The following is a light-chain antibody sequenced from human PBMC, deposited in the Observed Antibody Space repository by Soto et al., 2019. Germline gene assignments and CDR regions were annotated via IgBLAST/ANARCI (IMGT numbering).Light chain of an antibody. CDR3: QQYVNYPRT. V-gene: IGKV1-16*02. CDR2: AAP. J-gene: IGKJ1*01. Sequence: DIQMTQSPSSLSASVGDRITITCRASQDIRNYLAWFQQKPGKALKSLIYAAPTLQPGVPSKFSGSGSGTDFTLTISSLQPEDFATYYCQQYVNYPRTFGQGTTVEIK. CDR1: QDIRNY.